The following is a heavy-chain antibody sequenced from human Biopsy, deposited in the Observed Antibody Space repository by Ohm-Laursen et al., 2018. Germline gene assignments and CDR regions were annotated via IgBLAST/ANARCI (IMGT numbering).Heavy chain of an antibody. CDR1: GASVRRHF. CDR2: ISNSGTT. Sequence: SDTLSLTCTLSGASVRRHFLTWIRQPPGKALLWIGSISNSGTTKSSPSLKSRVNISLQTSKNQLSLKLTSVTAADKAVYYCATSLPKHWGSASLEKWGQGTPVTVSS. J-gene: IGHJ4*01. V-gene: IGHV4-4*08. D-gene: IGHD7-27*01. CDR3: ATSLPKHWGSASLEK.